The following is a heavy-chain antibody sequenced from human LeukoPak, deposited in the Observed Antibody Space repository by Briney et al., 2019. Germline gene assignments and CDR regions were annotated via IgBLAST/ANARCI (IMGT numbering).Heavy chain of an antibody. Sequence: ASVKVSCKASGYTFTSYGISWVRQAPGQGLEWMGWISAYNGNTNYAQKLQGRVTMTTDTSTSTAYMELRSLRSDDTAVYYRARDAPRAEGIAAADYWGQGTLVTVSS. CDR2: ISAYNGNT. CDR3: ARDAPRAEGIAAADY. J-gene: IGHJ4*02. V-gene: IGHV1-18*01. CDR1: GYTFTSYG. D-gene: IGHD6-13*01.